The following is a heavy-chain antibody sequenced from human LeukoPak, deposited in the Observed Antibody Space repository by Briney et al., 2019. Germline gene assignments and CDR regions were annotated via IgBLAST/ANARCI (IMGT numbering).Heavy chain of an antibody. Sequence: PSETLSLTCAVSGGSISSSNWWSWVRQPPGKGLEWIGEIYHSGSTNYNPSLKSRVTISVDKSKNQFSLKLSSVTAADTAVYYCASIVVVPAASYNWFDPWGQGTLVTVSS. J-gene: IGHJ5*02. D-gene: IGHD2-2*01. CDR2: IYHSGST. CDR3: ASIVVVPAASYNWFDP. V-gene: IGHV4-4*02. CDR1: GGSISSSNW.